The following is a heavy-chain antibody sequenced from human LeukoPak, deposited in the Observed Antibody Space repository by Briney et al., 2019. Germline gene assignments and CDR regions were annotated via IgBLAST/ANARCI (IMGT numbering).Heavy chain of an antibody. V-gene: IGHV4-4*02. Sequence: SETLSLTCAVSGGSISSSNWWSWVRQPPGKGLEWIGEIYHSGSTNYNPSLKSRVTISVDKSKNQFSLKLSSVTAADTAVYYCARDHNGYGGNSVYDYWGQGTLVTVSS. D-gene: IGHD4-23*01. CDR3: ARDHNGYGGNSVYDY. J-gene: IGHJ4*02. CDR2: IYHSGST. CDR1: GGSISSSNW.